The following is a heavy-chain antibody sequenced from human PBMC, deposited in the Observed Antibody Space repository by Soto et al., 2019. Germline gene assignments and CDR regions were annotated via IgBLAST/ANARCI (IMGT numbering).Heavy chain of an antibody. CDR1: VGTFGIYA. CDR3: ARAETAYSGQASRPDHYGMDV. D-gene: IGHD5-12*01. CDR2: IITIFGTA. Sequence: VXVAFKASVGTFGIYAIIVLRQAPGQGLEGMGGIITIFGTANYAQKFQGRVKISADASTSTAYLEMSSLRSEDTAVYYRARAETAYSGQASRPDHYGMDVWGQPTTVTVSS. V-gene: IGHV1-69*01. J-gene: IGHJ6*02.